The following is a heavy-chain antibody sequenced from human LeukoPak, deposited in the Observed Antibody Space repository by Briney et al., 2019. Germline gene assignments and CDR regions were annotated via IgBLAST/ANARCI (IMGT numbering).Heavy chain of an antibody. CDR3: VRASVDSGGAFDV. CDR1: GGSINGGSYY. V-gene: IGHV4-61*09. Sequence: PSETLSLTCSVSGGSINGGSYYWSWIRQPAGKPLEWIGHIFTTGSTSYNPSLESRVTTSRDTPKNQFSLTLSSMTAADTATYYCVRASVDSGGAFDVWGQGTVVTVSS. J-gene: IGHJ3*01. CDR2: IFTTGST. D-gene: IGHD5-12*01.